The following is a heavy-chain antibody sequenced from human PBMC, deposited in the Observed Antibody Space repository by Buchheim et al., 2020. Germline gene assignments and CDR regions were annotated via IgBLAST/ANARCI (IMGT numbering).Heavy chain of an antibody. J-gene: IGHJ3*01. CDR2: ISSSSSYI. CDR3: VRDFAVSGVVIIGAAFDV. CDR1: GFTFSSYS. V-gene: IGHV3-21*01. Sequence: EVQLVESGGGLVKPGGSLRLSCAASGFTFSSYSMNWVRQAPGKGLEWVSSISSSSSYIYYADSVKGRFTISRDNAKKSVYLQMNNLRDEDTAIYYCVRDFAVSGVVIIGAAFDVWGQGT. D-gene: IGHD3-3*01.